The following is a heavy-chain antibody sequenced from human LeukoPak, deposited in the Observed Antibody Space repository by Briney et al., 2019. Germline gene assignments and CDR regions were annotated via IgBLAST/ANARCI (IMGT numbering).Heavy chain of an antibody. Sequence: SETLSLTCTVSGGSISSYYWSWIRQPPGKGLEWIGYIYYSGSTNYNPSLKSRVTISIDMSKNQFSLNLSSVTAADTAVYYCARGGADFWSGYFALDYWGQGTLVTVSS. D-gene: IGHD3-3*01. V-gene: IGHV4-59*08. CDR2: IYYSGST. CDR1: GGSISSYY. CDR3: ARGGADFWSGYFALDY. J-gene: IGHJ4*02.